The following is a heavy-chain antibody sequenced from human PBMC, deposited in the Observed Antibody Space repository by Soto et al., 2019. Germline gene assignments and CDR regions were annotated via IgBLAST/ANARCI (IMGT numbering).Heavy chain of an antibody. V-gene: IGHV3-23*01. CDR1: GFTFNTYA. CDR2: LSGSGGTT. Sequence: EVQLLESGGGLVQPGGSLRLSCSTSGFTFNTYAMNWVRQAPGKGLEWVSALSGSGGTTYYADSVRGRFTISRDNSKNTLFLQMNSLMAADTALYYCATRRAGDGSGSYTYCFDFWGQGTLVTVSS. J-gene: IGHJ4*02. CDR3: ATRRAGDGSGSYTYCFDF. D-gene: IGHD3-10*01.